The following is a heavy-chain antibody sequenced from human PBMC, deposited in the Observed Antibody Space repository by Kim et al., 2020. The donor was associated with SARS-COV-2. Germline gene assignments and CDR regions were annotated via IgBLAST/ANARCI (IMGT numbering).Heavy chain of an antibody. D-gene: IGHD6-6*01. CDR2: ISWNSGSI. Sequence: GGSLRLSCAASGFTFGDYAMHWVRQAPGKGLEWVSGISWNSGSIGYGDSVKGRFTISRDNAKNSLYLQMNSLSAEDTALYYCEKTNRSSQFYHYYMDVWGKGPTVTLPS. V-gene: IGHV3-9*01. CDR3: EKTNRSSQFYHYYMDV. J-gene: IGHJ6*03. CDR1: GFTFGDYA.